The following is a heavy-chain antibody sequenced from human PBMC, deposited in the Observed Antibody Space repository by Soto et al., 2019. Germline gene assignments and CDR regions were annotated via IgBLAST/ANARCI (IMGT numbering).Heavy chain of an antibody. D-gene: IGHD3-22*01. V-gene: IGHV3-53*01. Sequence: GGSLRLSCAVSGITVSSYYMSSVRQAAGNGLEWVSVIYAGTITYYADSVKGRFTIYRDNSKNTLNLEMNSLRVEDTAVYYCARIPYDNSGTIFDYWGQGTLVTVSS. CDR3: ARIPYDNSGTIFDY. CDR2: IYAGTIT. J-gene: IGHJ4*02. CDR1: GITVSSYY.